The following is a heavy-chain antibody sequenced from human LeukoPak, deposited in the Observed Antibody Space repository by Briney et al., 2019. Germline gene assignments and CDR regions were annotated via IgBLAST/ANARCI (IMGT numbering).Heavy chain of an antibody. CDR1: GGSISSSSYY. Sequence: SETLSLTCTVSGGSISSSSYYWGWIRQPPGKGLEWIGSIYYSGSTNYNPSLRSRVTISVDTSKNQFSLKLSSVTAADTAVYYCAREEILTGSYTFDYWGRGTLVTVSS. V-gene: IGHV4-39*07. J-gene: IGHJ4*02. CDR2: IYYSGST. CDR3: AREEILTGSYTFDY. D-gene: IGHD3-9*01.